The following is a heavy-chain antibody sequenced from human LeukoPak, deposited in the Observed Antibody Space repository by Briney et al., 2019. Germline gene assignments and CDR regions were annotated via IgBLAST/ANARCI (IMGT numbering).Heavy chain of an antibody. Sequence: SETLSLTCIVSGDSIRTDYWSWIRHSPGKGLEGIGYINYSWNSDYNPSLKSRVTISVDSSKKQVSLRMRSVTAADTAVYYCARLDCISDTCYNYWALGALVTVSS. CDR1: GDSIRTDY. V-gene: IGHV4-59*08. CDR3: ARLDCISDTCYNY. CDR2: INYSWNS. D-gene: IGHD2-21*01. J-gene: IGHJ4*02.